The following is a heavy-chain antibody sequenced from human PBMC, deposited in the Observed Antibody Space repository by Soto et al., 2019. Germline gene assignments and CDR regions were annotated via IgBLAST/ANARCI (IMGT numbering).Heavy chain of an antibody. D-gene: IGHD3-10*01. CDR1: GDTFTFYS. CDR2: INPILSMS. J-gene: IGHJ4*02. V-gene: IGHV1-69*02. CDR3: ARSYGSGYRAFDY. Sequence: QVQLVQSGAEVKKPGSSVRVSCKASGDTFTFYSINWVRQAPGLGLEWMGRINPILSMSNYAQRFQGRVTRPANKSPSTAYMGRRSLRSEDTAMYYCARSYGSGYRAFDYWGQGALVTVSS.